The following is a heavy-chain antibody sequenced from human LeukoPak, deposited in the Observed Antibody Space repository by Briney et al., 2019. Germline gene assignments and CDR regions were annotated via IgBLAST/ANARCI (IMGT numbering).Heavy chain of an antibody. CDR2: IYSGGTT. J-gene: IGHJ3*01. CDR3: ERDPFDV. CDR1: GFTVSTNY. V-gene: IGHV3-53*05. Sequence: GGSLRLSCAASGFTVSTNYMSWVRQAPGKGLEWVSVIYSGGTTYYADSVKGRFTLSRDQSKSTVYLQMNSLRLEDTAVYYCERDPFDVWGRGTMVTVSS.